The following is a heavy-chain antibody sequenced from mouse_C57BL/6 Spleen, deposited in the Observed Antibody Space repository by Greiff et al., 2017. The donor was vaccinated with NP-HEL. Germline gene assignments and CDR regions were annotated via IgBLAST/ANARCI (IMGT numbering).Heavy chain of an antibody. CDR3: TTTRGKKDYYAMDD. Sequence: VQLQQSGAELVRPGASVKLSCTASGFKIKDDYMHWVKQRPEQGLEWIGWIDPENGDTEYASKFQGKATITADTSSNTAYMQLSSLTSEDTAVYYCTTTRGKKDYYAMDDWGQGTSVTVSS. D-gene: IGHD2-1*01. CDR1: GFKIKDDY. J-gene: IGHJ4*01. CDR2: IDPENGDT. V-gene: IGHV14-4*01.